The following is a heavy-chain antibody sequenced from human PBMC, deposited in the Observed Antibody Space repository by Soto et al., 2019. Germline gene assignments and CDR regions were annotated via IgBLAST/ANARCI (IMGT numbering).Heavy chain of an antibody. Sequence: GGSLRLSCAASGFTFSSYWMHWVRQAPGKGLVWVSRINSDGSSTSYADSVKGRFTISRDNAKNTLYLQMNSLRAEDTAVYYCAREYDFWSGADYWGQGTLVTVSS. V-gene: IGHV3-74*01. J-gene: IGHJ4*02. CDR3: AREYDFWSGADY. D-gene: IGHD3-3*01. CDR1: GFTFSSYW. CDR2: INSDGSST.